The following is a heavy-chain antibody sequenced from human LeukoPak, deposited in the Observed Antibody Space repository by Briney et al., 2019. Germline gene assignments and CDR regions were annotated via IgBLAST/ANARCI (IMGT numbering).Heavy chain of an antibody. V-gene: IGHV1-69*13. Sequence: EASVKVSCKASGGTFSSYAISWVRQAPGQGLEWMGGIIPIFGTANYAQKFQGRVTITADESTSTAYMELSSLRSEDTAVYYCASAGPYGDGVLEYYGMDVWGQGTTVTVSS. CDR3: ASAGPYGDGVLEYYGMDV. CDR1: GGTFSSYA. J-gene: IGHJ6*02. D-gene: IGHD4-17*01. CDR2: IIPIFGTA.